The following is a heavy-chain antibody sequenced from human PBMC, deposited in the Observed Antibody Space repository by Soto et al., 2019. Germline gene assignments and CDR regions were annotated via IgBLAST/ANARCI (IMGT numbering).Heavy chain of an antibody. CDR2: ISGNGGTT. CDR1: GVAFGFYS. CDR3: AKDRGGFTSGWEFFDF. Sequence: EVVLLESGGGLVQPGGSLRLSCEVSGVAFGFYSMSWVRQAPGKGLEWVASISGNGGTTYYAASGKGRFTFSRDNSKNTVYLQMNSLRGEDTAVYYCAKDRGGFTSGWEFFDFWGQGTLVTVSS. D-gene: IGHD6-19*01. V-gene: IGHV3-23*01. J-gene: IGHJ4*02.